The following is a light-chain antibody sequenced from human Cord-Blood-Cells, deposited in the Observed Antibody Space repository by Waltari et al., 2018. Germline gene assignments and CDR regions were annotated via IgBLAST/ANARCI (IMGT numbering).Light chain of an antibody. CDR1: QSVLYSSNNKNY. J-gene: IGKJ5*01. CDR2: WAS. CDR3: QQYYSTIT. Sequence: SPDSLAVSLGERATINCKSSQSVLYSSNNKNYLAWYQQKPGQPPKLLIYWASTRESGVPDRFSGSGSGTDFTLTISSLQAEDVAVYYCQQYYSTITF. V-gene: IGKV4-1*01.